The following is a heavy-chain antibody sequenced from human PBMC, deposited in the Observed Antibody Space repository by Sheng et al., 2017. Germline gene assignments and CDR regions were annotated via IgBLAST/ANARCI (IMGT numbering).Heavy chain of an antibody. Sequence: QVQLVESGGGLVKPGGSLRLSCAASGFTFSDYYMSWIRQAPGKGLEWVSYISSSSSYTNYADSVKGRFTISRDNAKNSLYLQMNSLRAEDTAVYYCARVGTYSSGWYRWFDPWGQGTLVTVSS. CDR1: GFTFSDYY. CDR3: ARVGTYSSGWYRWFDP. D-gene: IGHD6-19*01. V-gene: IGHV3-11*05. J-gene: IGHJ5*02. CDR2: ISSSSSYT.